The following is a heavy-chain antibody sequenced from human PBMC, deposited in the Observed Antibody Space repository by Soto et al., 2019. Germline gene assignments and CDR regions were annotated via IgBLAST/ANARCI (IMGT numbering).Heavy chain of an antibody. CDR2: IERDGSDK. CDR1: GFTFSSRR. Sequence: PGGSLRLSCEASGFTFSSRRISWVRQAPGKGLEWVANIERDGSDKYYVDSVKGRFTISRDNPKNSLYLQMNSLRAEDTAVYYCARMIGYGGGGYGMDVWGQGTTVTVSS. D-gene: IGHD3-16*01. V-gene: IGHV3-7*01. CDR3: ARMIGYGGGGYGMDV. J-gene: IGHJ6*02.